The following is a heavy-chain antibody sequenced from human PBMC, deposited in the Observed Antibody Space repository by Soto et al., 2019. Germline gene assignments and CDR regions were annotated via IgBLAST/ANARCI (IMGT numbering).Heavy chain of an antibody. CDR2: ISYDGDHK. CDR1: RFTFTNYA. J-gene: IGHJ6*02. Sequence: QVQLVESGGGVVQPGKSLSLSCAASRFTFTNYAFHWVRQAPGKGLEWVALISYDGDHKYYADSVKGRFTISRDNLKKTLYLQMNSLRTEDTAVYYCARDLGGLGDDGMDVWGQGTTVTVSS. V-gene: IGHV3-30-3*01. CDR3: ARDLGGLGDDGMDV. D-gene: IGHD3-16*01.